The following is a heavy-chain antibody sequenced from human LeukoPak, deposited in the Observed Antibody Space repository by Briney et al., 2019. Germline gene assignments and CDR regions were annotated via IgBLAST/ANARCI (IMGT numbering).Heavy chain of an antibody. CDR2: ISGSGGST. CDR1: GFTFSSYS. Sequence: GGSLRLSCAASGFTFSSYSMSWVRQAPGKGLEWVSAISGSGGSTYYADSVKGRFTISRDNSKDTLYLQMNSLRAEDTAVYYCANGRPCGGCNWHQYLPPWGQGTLVTVSS. CDR3: ANGRPCGGCNWHQYLPP. J-gene: IGHJ1*01. D-gene: IGHD4-23*01. V-gene: IGHV3-23*01.